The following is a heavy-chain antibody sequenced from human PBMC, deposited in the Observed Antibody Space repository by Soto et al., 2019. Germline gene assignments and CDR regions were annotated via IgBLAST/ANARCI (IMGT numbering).Heavy chain of an antibody. CDR1: GGSFSGYY. V-gene: IGHV4-34*01. CDR3: ASHYSSSLYYFDY. J-gene: IGHJ4*02. D-gene: IGHD6-13*01. CDR2: INHSGST. Sequence: SETLSLTCAVYGGSFSGYYWSWIRQPPGKGLEWIGEINHSGSTNYNPSLKSRVTISVDTSKNQFSLKLSSVTAADTAVYYCASHYSSSLYYFDYWGQGTLVTVSS.